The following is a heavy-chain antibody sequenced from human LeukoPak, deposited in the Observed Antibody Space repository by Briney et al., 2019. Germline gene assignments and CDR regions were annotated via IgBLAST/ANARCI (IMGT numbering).Heavy chain of an antibody. CDR1: GFTVSSNY. CDR3: AREVGSGSYLAHVFDI. Sequence: GGSLRLSCAASGFTVSSNYMTWVRQAPGKGLEWVSLIYPGGETYYGDSVKGRFTISRDNLRNTMYPQMNSLRAEDTAVYYCAREVGSGSYLAHVFDIWGQGTMVTVSS. J-gene: IGHJ3*02. D-gene: IGHD1-26*01. CDR2: IYPGGET. V-gene: IGHV3-53*01.